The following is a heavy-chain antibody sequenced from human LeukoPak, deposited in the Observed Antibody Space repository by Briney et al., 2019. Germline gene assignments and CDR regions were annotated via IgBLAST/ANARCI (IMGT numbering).Heavy chain of an antibody. CDR1: GGSFSGYY. V-gene: IGHV4-34*01. J-gene: IGHJ4*02. D-gene: IGHD6-6*01. CDR3: ARGLITAREYYFDS. Sequence: SETLSLTCAVYGGSFSGYYWSWIRQPPGKGLEWIGEINHSGSTNYNPSLKSRVTISVDTSKNQFSLKLSSVTAADTAVYYCARGLITAREYYFDSWGQGTLVTVSS. CDR2: INHSGST.